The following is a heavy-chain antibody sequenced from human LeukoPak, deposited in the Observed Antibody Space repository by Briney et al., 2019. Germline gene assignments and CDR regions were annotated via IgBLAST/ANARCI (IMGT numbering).Heavy chain of an antibody. CDR1: GFNFGNAW. V-gene: IGHV3-15*01. J-gene: IGHJ3*02. CDR3: SEYNSKDAFNI. D-gene: IGHD1-1*01. Sequence: SGGSLRLSCAASGFNFGNAWMSWVRQAPGKGLEWVGRIKRKSDGGTSDYAAPVKGRFSISRDDSKNTLYLQMNSLKNEDTAVYYCSEYNSKDAFNIWGQGTMVTVSS. CDR2: IKRKSDGGTS.